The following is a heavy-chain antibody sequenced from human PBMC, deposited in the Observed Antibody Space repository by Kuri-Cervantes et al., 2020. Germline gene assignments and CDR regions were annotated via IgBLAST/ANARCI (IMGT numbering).Heavy chain of an antibody. CDR3: ARDGYCSSTSCPSFDY. CDR1: GFTFSSYG. Sequence: LSLTCAASGFTFSSYGMHWVRQAPGKGLEWVAVIWYDGSNKYYADSVKGRFTISRDNSKNTLYLQMNSLRAEDTAVYYCARDGYCSSTSCPSFDYWGQGTLVTVSS. CDR2: IWYDGSNK. V-gene: IGHV3-30*19. J-gene: IGHJ4*02. D-gene: IGHD2-2*03.